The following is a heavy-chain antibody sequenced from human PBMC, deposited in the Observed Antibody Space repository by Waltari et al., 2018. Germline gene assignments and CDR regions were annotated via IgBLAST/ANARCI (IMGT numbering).Heavy chain of an antibody. V-gene: IGHV3-33*08. D-gene: IGHD3-16*01. CDR3: AKGGFSRGAFDI. Sequence: QVQLVESGGGVVQPGRSLRLSCAASGFTFSSYGMHLVRQAPGKGLEWVAVIWYDGSNKYYADSVKGRFTISRDNSKNTLYLQMNSLRAEDTAMYYCAKGGFSRGAFDIWGQGTMVTVSS. CDR2: IWYDGSNK. CDR1: GFTFSSYG. J-gene: IGHJ3*02.